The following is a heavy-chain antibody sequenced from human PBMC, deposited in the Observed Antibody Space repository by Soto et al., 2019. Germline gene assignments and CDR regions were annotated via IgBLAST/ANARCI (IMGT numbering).Heavy chain of an antibody. CDR3: ARFYDILTGYDY. CDR2: MNPNSGNT. Sequence: ALVKVSCKASGYTFTSYDINWVRQATGQGLEWMGWMNPNSGNTGYAQKFQGRVTMTRNTSISTAYMELSSLRSEDTAVYYCARFYDILTGYDYWGQGTLVTVSS. J-gene: IGHJ4*02. D-gene: IGHD3-9*01. V-gene: IGHV1-8*01. CDR1: GYTFTSYD.